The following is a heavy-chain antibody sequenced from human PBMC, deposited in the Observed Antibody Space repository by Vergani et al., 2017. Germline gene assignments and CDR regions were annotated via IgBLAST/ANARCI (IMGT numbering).Heavy chain of an antibody. V-gene: IGHV3-30*01. J-gene: IGHJ3*02. D-gene: IGHD6-19*01. CDR3: ARDRPGPWLVRGAFDI. CDR1: GFTFSSYA. CDR2: ISYDGSNK. Sequence: QVQLVESGGGVVQPGRSLRLSCAASGFTFSSYAMHWVRQAPGKGLEWVAVISYDGSNKYYADSVKGRFTISRDNSKNTLYLQMNSLRAEDTAVYYWARDRPGPWLVRGAFDIWGQGTMVTVSS.